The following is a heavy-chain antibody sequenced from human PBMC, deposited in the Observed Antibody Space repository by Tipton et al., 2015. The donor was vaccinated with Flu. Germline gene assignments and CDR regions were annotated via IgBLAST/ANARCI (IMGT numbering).Heavy chain of an antibody. CDR2: IYYSGST. V-gene: IGHV4-39*01. CDR1: GGSISSSYY. CDR3: ARLGRELDFDY. D-gene: IGHD1-26*01. J-gene: IGHJ4*02. Sequence: TLSLTCTVSGGSISSSYYWGWIRQPPGKGLEWIGSIYYSGSTYYNPSLKSRVTISVDTSKNQFSLKLSSVTAADTAVYYCARLGRELDFDYWGQGTLVTVSS.